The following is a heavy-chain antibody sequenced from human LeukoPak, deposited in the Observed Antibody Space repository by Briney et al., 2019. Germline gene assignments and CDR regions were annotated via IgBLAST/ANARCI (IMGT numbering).Heavy chain of an antibody. D-gene: IGHD2-2*01. CDR1: GFTFDDYG. V-gene: IGHV3-20*04. CDR2: INWNGGST. Sequence: GGSLRLSCAASGFTFDDYGMSWVRQAPGKGLEWVSGINWNGGSTGYADSVKGRFTISRDIAKNSLYLQMNSLRAEDTAVYYCASCASVSCYPVYYYYGMDVWGQGTTVTVSS. J-gene: IGHJ6*02. CDR3: ASCASVSCYPVYYYYGMDV.